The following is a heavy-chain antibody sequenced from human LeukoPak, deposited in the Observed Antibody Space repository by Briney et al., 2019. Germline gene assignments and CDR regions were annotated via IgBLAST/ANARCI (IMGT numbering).Heavy chain of an antibody. CDR2: IRYDGSNK. D-gene: IGHD3-9*01. CDR3: AKDGNYDILTGYYMGFDH. Sequence: GGSLRLSCVASGFTFSSYGMHWVRQAPGKGLEWMAFIRYDGSNKYYGNSVKGRFTISRDNSKNTMYLQMNSLRAEETAVYYCAKDGNYDILTGYYMGFDHWGQGTLVTVSP. CDR1: GFTFSSYG. V-gene: IGHV3-30*02. J-gene: IGHJ4*02.